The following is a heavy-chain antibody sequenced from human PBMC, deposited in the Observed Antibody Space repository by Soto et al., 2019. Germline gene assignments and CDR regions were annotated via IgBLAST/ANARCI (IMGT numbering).Heavy chain of an antibody. CDR1: GGTFSSYA. Sequence: SVQVSCKASGGTFSSYAISWVRQAPGRGLEWMGGIIPIFGTANYAQKFQGRVTITADKSTSTAYMELSSLRSEDTAVYYCAAIRITILGVVKWKDYYYYGMDVWGQGTTVTVSS. V-gene: IGHV1-69*06. D-gene: IGHD3-3*01. J-gene: IGHJ6*02. CDR3: AAIRITILGVVKWKDYYYYGMDV. CDR2: IIPIFGTA.